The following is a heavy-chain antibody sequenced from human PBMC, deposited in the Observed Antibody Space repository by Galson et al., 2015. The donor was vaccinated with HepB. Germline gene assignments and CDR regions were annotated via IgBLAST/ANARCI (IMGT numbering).Heavy chain of an antibody. CDR1: GYTFTSYG. J-gene: IGHJ5*02. CDR3: ARWRVRCSSTSCTRTNWFDP. Sequence: SVKVSCKASGYTFTSYGISWVRQAPGQGLEWMGWISANNGNTNYAQKLQGRVTMTTDTSTSTAYMELRSLRSDDTAVYYCARWRVRCSSTSCTRTNWFDPWGQGTLVTVSS. D-gene: IGHD2-2*01. CDR2: ISANNGNT. V-gene: IGHV1-18*04.